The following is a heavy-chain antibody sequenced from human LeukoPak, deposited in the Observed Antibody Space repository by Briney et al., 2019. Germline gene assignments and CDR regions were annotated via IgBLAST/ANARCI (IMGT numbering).Heavy chain of an antibody. V-gene: IGHV4-59*01. D-gene: IGHD5-18*01. J-gene: IGHJ4*02. CDR2: IYYSGST. CDR3: ARLRSGYYFFDY. Sequence: SETLSLTCTVSGGSISSYYWSWIRQPPGKGLEWIGYIYYSGSTNYNPSLKSRVTISVDTSKNQFSLKLSSVTAADTAVYYCARLRSGYYFFDYWGQGTLVTVSS. CDR1: GGSISSYY.